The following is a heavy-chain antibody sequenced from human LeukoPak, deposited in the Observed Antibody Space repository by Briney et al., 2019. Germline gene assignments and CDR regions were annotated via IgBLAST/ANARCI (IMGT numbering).Heavy chain of an antibody. CDR2: INSEWRST. Sequence: GGAPRLSCGASGFPFCSYWVYWVRQTPGEGLVLVSRINSEWRSTSNADSVKGRFTISRDNAKNTLYLQMNSLRAEDTAVYYCARDLKYSGYDSYYYYYYGMDVWGQGTTVTVSS. V-gene: IGHV3-74*01. CDR3: ARDLKYSGYDSYYYYYYGMDV. CDR1: GFPFCSYW. J-gene: IGHJ6*02. D-gene: IGHD5-12*01.